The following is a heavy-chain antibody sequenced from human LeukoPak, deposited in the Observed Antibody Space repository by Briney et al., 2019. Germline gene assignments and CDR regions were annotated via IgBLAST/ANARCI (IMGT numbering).Heavy chain of an antibody. CDR3: ARGDIAVAGTEFDY. J-gene: IGHJ4*02. CDR1: GFTFSDYY. CDR2: ISSSGSTI. Sequence: GGSLRLSCAASGFTFSDYYMSWIRQAPGKGLEWVSYISSSGSTIYYADSVRGRFTISGDNAKNSLYLQMNSLRAEDTAVYYCARGDIAVAGTEFDYWGQGTLVTVSS. V-gene: IGHV3-11*01. D-gene: IGHD6-19*01.